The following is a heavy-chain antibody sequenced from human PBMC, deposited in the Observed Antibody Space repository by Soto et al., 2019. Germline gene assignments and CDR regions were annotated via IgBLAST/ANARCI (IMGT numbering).Heavy chain of an antibody. CDR1: GGSISSYY. D-gene: IGHD3-3*01. Sequence: SETLSLTCSVSGGSISSYYWSWIRQPPGKGLEWIGNNYYRGSTNYNSSLESRVTISVDMSKNQFSLKLSSVTAADTAVYYCARTQGMRFSAYWGQGILVTVSS. J-gene: IGHJ4*02. V-gene: IGHV4-59*12. CDR3: ARTQGMRFSAY. CDR2: NYYRGST.